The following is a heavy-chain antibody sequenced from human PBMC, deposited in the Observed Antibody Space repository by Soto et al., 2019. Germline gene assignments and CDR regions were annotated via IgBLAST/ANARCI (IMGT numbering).Heavy chain of an antibody. J-gene: IGHJ5*01. Sequence: PSETLSITCIVSGVPIISYYWSWIRQPPGKGLKWIGYIYISGSTNYNPSLKRRVPISVDTTKNQFFLKLSSVTAAGTAVYLCARDSSYYSSGSCSINWFDPWGQGTLVTVSS. CDR2: IYISGST. CDR1: GVPIISYY. CDR3: ARDSSYYSSGSCSINWFDP. V-gene: IGHV4-59*01. D-gene: IGHD2-15*01.